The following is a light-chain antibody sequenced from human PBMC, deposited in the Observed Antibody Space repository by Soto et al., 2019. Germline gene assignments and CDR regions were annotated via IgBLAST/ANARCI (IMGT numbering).Light chain of an antibody. V-gene: IGKV3-15*01. CDR1: QSVSSN. J-gene: IGKJ1*01. Sequence: EIVMRQSPATLSVSPGEGVTLSCRASQSVSSNLAWYQQRPGQAPRLLIYGASTRATGIPARFSGSGSGTEFTLTISSLQSEDVAVYYCQQYYSAPWTFGQGTKVDI. CDR3: QQYYSAPWT. CDR2: GAS.